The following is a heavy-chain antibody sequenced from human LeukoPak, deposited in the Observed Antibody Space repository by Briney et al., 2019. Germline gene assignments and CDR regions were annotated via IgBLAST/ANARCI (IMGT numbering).Heavy chain of an antibody. J-gene: IGHJ4*02. CDR1: GFTFSNYA. D-gene: IGHD3-10*01. CDR2: ISGSGGNT. CDR3: AKGTMVRGVPNYFDY. Sequence: GGSLRLSCAASGFTFSNYAMSWVRQAPGKGLEWVSSISGSGGNTYYADSVKGRFTISRDNSKNTLYLQMNSLRAEDTAVYYCAKGTMVRGVPNYFDYWGQGTLVTVSS. V-gene: IGHV3-23*01.